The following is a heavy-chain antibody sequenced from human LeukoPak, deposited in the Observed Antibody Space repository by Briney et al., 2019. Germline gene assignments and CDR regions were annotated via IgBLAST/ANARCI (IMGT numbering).Heavy chain of an antibody. D-gene: IGHD3-9*01. V-gene: IGHV3-53*01. J-gene: IGHJ6*02. Sequence: QTGGSLRLSCAASGFTVSGNYMSWVRRAPEKGLEWVSVIYSGGSTYYADSVKGRFTISRDNSKNTLYLQMNSLRAEDTAVYYCARVLRRVLTGYYYYYGMDVWGQGTTVTVSS. CDR1: GFTVSGNY. CDR3: ARVLRRVLTGYYYYYGMDV. CDR2: IYSGGST.